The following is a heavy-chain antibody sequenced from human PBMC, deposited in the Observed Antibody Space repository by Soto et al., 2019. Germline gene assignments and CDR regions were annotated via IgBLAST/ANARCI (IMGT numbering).Heavy chain of an antibody. CDR2: ISYGGSNT. J-gene: IGHJ6*02. V-gene: IGHV3-30*15. CDR3: ARVTPGNNLYYFSGLDV. CDR1: GFSFDTYA. D-gene: IGHD1-1*01. Sequence: QVHLLESGGGVVQPGKSLRLSCVASGFSFDTYAIHWVRQAPGKGLQWVALISYGGSNTYYADSVRGRFTISRDNSKNTLYLQMSTLRPEDSGVYYCARVTPGNNLYYFSGLDVWGQGTSVTVSS.